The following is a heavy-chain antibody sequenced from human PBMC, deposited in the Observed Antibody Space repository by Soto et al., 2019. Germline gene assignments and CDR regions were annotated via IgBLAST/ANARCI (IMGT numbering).Heavy chain of an antibody. J-gene: IGHJ4*02. CDR3: ARDPGVRSDY. CDR2: ISAYNGNT. CDR1: GYTFTSYG. V-gene: IGHV1-18*01. D-gene: IGHD2-15*01. Sequence: QVQLVQSGAEVKKPGASVKVSCKASGYTFTSYGISWVRQAPGQGLEWMGWISAYNGNTNYAQKLQGRVTMTTDPSTRTAYLQLRSLRSDAAAVYYCARDPGVRSDYWGQGTLVTVSS.